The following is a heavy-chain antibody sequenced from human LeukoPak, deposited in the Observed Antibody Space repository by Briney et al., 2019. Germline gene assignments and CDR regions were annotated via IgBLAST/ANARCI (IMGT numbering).Heavy chain of an antibody. J-gene: IGHJ5*02. Sequence: PGGSLRLSCAASGFTFSTYCMHWVRQAPGKGPMWVSRICPDGTVTNYADSVKARFIISRDNARNTVYLQMNSLRAEDTAVYYCARDGGTYYYDSSGYVFDPWGQGTLVTVSS. V-gene: IGHV3-74*01. CDR1: GFTFSTYC. CDR2: ICPDGTVT. CDR3: ARDGGTYYYDSSGYVFDP. D-gene: IGHD3-22*01.